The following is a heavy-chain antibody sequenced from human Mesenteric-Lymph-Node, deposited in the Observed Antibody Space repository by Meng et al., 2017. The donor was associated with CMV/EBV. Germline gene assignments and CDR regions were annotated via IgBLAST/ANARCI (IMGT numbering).Heavy chain of an antibody. Sequence: FTFSSYAMRWVRQAPGKGLEWVSAISGSGGSTYYADSVKGRFTISRDNSKNTLYLQMNSLRAEDTAVYYCAKENSRFGELLSGGFDYWGQGTLVTVSS. CDR2: ISGSGGST. CDR1: FTFSSYA. CDR3: AKENSRFGELLSGGFDY. D-gene: IGHD3-10*01. V-gene: IGHV3-23*01. J-gene: IGHJ4*02.